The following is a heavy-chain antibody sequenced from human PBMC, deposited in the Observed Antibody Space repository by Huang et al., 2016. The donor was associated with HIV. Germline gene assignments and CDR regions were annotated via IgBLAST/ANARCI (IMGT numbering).Heavy chain of an antibody. CDR1: GYSFTNYW. Sequence: EVQLVQSEAEVKKPGESLKISCRGSGYSFTNYWIGGVRQRPGEGLEWMGVIYPAASDTSYSPSFQGQVTFSADKSTRTAYLQWSSLQASDTAIYYCARSEVLVTAVPFDHWGQGTLVTVSS. CDR3: ARSEVLVTAVPFDH. CDR2: IYPAASDT. V-gene: IGHV5-51*03. D-gene: IGHD2-21*02. J-gene: IGHJ4*02.